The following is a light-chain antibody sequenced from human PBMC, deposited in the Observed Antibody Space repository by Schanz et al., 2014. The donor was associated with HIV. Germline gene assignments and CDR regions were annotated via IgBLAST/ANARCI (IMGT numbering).Light chain of an antibody. J-gene: IGKJ2*01. Sequence: DVVMTQSPESLAVSLGERATINCKSSRSLLWSPNNKNYFGWYQQKPGQPPKLLIYWASTRESGVPDRFSGSGSGTDFTLTINSLQAEDVAVYYCQQYYSTPLYTFGQGTKLEIK. V-gene: IGKV4-1*01. CDR2: WAS. CDR3: QQYYSTPLYT. CDR1: RSLLWSPNNKNY.